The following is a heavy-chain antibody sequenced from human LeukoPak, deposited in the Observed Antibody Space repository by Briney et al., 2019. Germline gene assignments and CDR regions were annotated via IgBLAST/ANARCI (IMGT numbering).Heavy chain of an antibody. CDR1: GFTIDDYA. V-gene: IGHV3-43D*03. CDR2: ISWDGGST. Sequence: GGSLRLSCAASGFTIDDYAMHWVRQAPGKGLEWVSLISWDGGSTYYADSVKGRFTISRDNSKNSLYLQMNSLRAEDTALYYCAKDLHGYFQHWGQGTLVTVSS. CDR3: AKDLHGYFQH. J-gene: IGHJ1*01. D-gene: IGHD5-24*01.